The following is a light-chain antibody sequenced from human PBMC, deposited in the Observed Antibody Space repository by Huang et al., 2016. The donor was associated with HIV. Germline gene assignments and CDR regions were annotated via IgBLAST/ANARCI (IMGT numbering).Light chain of an antibody. Sequence: AIRMTQSPSSLSASTGDRVNITWRASQDINNFLAWYQQKPGKAPNLLIYAASILETGVPSRFSGSGSGTEFNLSISCLQSEDFATYYCQQYYSYRTFGQGTQVEIK. CDR1: QDINNF. J-gene: IGKJ1*01. V-gene: IGKV1-8*01. CDR3: QQYYSYRT. CDR2: AAS.